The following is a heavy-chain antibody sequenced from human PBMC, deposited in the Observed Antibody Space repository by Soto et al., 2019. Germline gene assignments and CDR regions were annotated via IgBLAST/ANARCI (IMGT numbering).Heavy chain of an antibody. CDR1: GFTFRSYA. V-gene: IGHV3-23*01. J-gene: IGHJ4*01. Sequence: GGSLRLSCAASGFTFRSYARSWIRQAPGKGREWMSAISSSGIITYYADSVKGRFTISRDNSKNTLYLQMNSLRAEDKAVYYCAKDHLLGVSRTSYWGHGTQVTFYS. D-gene: IGHD1-26*01. CDR2: ISSSGIIT. CDR3: AKDHLLGVSRTSY.